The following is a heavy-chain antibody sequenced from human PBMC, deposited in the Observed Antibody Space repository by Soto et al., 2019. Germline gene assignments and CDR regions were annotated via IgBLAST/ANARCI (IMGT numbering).Heavy chain of an antibody. CDR2: IGGSGTYT. V-gene: IGHV3-23*01. Sequence: EVQLLESGGGLVQPGGSLRLSCAASGFTFSSYAMSWLRQAPGKGLEWVSAIGGSGTYTYYADSVKGRFTISRDNSKNTLYLQMNSLRAEDTAVYYCAKEELERQGSGFDYWGQGTLVTVSS. CDR3: AKEELERQGSGFDY. J-gene: IGHJ4*02. D-gene: IGHD1-1*01. CDR1: GFTFSSYA.